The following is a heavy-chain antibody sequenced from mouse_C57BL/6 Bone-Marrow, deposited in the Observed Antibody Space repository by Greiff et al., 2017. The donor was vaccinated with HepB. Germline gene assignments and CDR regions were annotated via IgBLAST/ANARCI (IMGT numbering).Heavy chain of an antibody. CDR3: ARSGGNYLFDY. CDR1: GFTFSDYY. Sequence: DVHLVESEGGLVQPGSSMKLSCTASGFTFSDYYMAWVRQVPEKGLEWVANINYDGSSTYYLDSLKSRFIISRDNAKNILYLQMSSLKSEDTATYYCARSGGNYLFDYWGQGTTLTVSS. J-gene: IGHJ2*01. V-gene: IGHV5-16*01. D-gene: IGHD2-1*01. CDR2: INYDGSST.